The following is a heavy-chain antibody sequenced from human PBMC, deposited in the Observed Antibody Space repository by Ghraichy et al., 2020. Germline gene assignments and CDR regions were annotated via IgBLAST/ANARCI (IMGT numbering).Heavy chain of an antibody. J-gene: IGHJ4*02. CDR3: ARGSRSRGGCSGGSCYPDY. Sequence: ESLNISCTVSGGSINNYYWNWIRQPPGKGLEWIGYIYYSGSTNYNPSLKSRVTISVDASKNQFSLKLSSVTAADTAVYYCARGSRSRGGCSGGSCYPDYWGQGTLVTVSS. CDR2: IYYSGST. V-gene: IGHV4-59*01. CDR1: GGSINNYY. D-gene: IGHD2-15*01.